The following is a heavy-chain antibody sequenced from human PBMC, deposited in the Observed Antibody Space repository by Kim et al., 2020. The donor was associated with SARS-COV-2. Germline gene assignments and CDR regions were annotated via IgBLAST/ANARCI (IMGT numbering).Heavy chain of an antibody. V-gene: IGHV3-64D*09. CDR3: VKGGYSYGLDGFVY. Sequence: ADSVKGRFTISRDNSKNTLYLQMSSLRAEDTAVYYCVKGGYSYGLDGFVYWGQGTLVTVSS. D-gene: IGHD5-18*01. J-gene: IGHJ4*02.